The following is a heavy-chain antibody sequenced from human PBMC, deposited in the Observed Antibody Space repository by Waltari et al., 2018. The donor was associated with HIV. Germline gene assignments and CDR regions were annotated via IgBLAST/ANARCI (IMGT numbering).Heavy chain of an antibody. J-gene: IGHJ4*02. CDR2: MNPNTGDT. CDR1: GHTFPSYN. Sequence: QVQLVQSGAEVKKPGASVKVSCKASGHTFPSYNIYWVRQAPGQGLEWMGWMNPNTGDTAYARKFQGRVTMTRNTSMSTAYMELSSLRSEDTAVYYCARVRRPSGSYYLSYWGQGTVVTVSS. V-gene: IGHV1-8*01. D-gene: IGHD1-26*01. CDR3: ARVRRPSGSYYLSY.